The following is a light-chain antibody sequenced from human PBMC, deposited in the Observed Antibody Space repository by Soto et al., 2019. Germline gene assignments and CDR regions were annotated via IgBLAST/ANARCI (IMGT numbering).Light chain of an antibody. V-gene: IGKV4-1*01. CDR1: QSILSKSNNQNN. J-gene: IGKJ1*01. Sequence: DIVMTQSPDSLAVSLGERATINCKSSQSILSKSNNQNNLAWYQQKPGQPPKLLISWASSRESGVPERFSGSGSGTDFTLNINTLQAEDVAVYYCQQYYNTPWTFGRGSRMEIK. CDR2: WAS. CDR3: QQYYNTPWT.